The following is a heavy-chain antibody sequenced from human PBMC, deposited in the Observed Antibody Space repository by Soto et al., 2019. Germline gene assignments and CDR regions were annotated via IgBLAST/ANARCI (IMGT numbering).Heavy chain of an antibody. J-gene: IGHJ6*02. CDR3: AMVDNYVTPTPQDV. V-gene: IGHV1-18*01. CDR2: ISPYSGNT. CDR1: GYIFVNYG. D-gene: IGHD3-16*01. Sequence: QVQLVPSGDEVRKPGSSVNVSCKAAGYIFVNYGIAWVRQAPGPGREWMGWISPYSGNTHYVSKGQGRLTMTTNTSASTAHMDLGSLTSDDTYVYCCAMVDNYVTPTPQDVWGQGTTVTVSS.